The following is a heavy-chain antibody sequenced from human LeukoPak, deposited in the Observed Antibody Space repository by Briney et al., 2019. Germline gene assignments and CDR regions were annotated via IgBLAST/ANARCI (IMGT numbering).Heavy chain of an antibody. D-gene: IGHD3-16*01. CDR3: ARDLEGGIGSIAFDI. Sequence: SETLSLTCTVSGGSISSYYWSWIRQPPGKGLEWIGYIYYSGSTNNNPSLKSRVTISVDTSKNQFSLKLSSVTAADTAVYYCARDLEGGIGSIAFDIWGQGTMVTVSS. V-gene: IGHV4-59*12. CDR2: IYYSGST. CDR1: GGSISSYY. J-gene: IGHJ3*02.